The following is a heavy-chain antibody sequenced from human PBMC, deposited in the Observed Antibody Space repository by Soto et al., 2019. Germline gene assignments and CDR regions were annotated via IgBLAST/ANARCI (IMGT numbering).Heavy chain of an antibody. CDR3: ARGIGVVVVAAPYYFAY. D-gene: IGHD2-15*01. CDR1: GGSFSGYY. V-gene: IGHV4-34*01. Sequence: SETLSLTCAVYGGSFSGYYWSWIRQPPGKGLEWIGEINHSGSTNYNPSLKSRVTISVDTSKNQFSLKLSSVTAADTAVYYCARGIGVVVVAAPYYFAYWGQGTLVTVSS. CDR2: INHSGST. J-gene: IGHJ4*02.